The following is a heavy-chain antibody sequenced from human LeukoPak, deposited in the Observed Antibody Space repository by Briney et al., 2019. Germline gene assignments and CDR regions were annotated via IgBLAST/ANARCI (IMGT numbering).Heavy chain of an antibody. D-gene: IGHD2-21*02. J-gene: IGHJ4*02. CDR2: ISGGGDIT. V-gene: IGHV3-23*01. CDR3: VREDTPATANY. CDR1: EFTLSSYA. Sequence: GGSLRLSCAASEFTLSSYAMSWVRQAPGKGLEWVSAISGGGDITYYADSVTGRFTISRDNSKDTLFLQMHSLRPGDTAVYYCVREDTPATANYWGQGTLVTISS.